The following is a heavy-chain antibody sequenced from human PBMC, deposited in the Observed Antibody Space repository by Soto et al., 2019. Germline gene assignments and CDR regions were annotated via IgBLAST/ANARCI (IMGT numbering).Heavy chain of an antibody. Sequence: QVQLQQWGAGLLKPSETLSLTCAVYGGSFSGYQWSWSRQTPGKGLEWIGEINDSGNIHYNPSLKSRVTILVDTAKKQISLKLSSVTAADTAVYYCARGLILWFGELSRRGGYYYYMDVWGKGTTVTVSS. CDR2: INDSGNI. D-gene: IGHD3-10*01. J-gene: IGHJ6*03. V-gene: IGHV4-34*01. CDR1: GGSFSGYQ. CDR3: ARGLILWFGELSRRGGYYYYMDV.